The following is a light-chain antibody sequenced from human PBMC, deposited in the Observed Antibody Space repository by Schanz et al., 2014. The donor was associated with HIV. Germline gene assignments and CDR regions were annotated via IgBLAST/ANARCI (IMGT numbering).Light chain of an antibody. Sequence: DIQMTQSPSSLSASVGDRVTITCRASQSIRNYLNWYQHKPGEAPKLLIYAASYLQSGVTSKFSGSGSGTDFTLTISSLQPEDFASYYCLQHNTYPLSFGQGTRLDIK. CDR1: QSIRNY. V-gene: IGKV1-17*01. J-gene: IGKJ5*01. CDR3: LQHNTYPLS. CDR2: AAS.